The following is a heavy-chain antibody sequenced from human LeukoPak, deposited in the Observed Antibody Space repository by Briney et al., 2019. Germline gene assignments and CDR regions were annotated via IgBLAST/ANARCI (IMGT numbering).Heavy chain of an antibody. CDR1: GGSISSGGYY. D-gene: IGHD3-22*01. V-gene: IGHV4-39*01. CDR3: ARHQRSRSGYSRDADY. CDR2: IYYSGST. Sequence: PSETLSLTCTVSGGSISSGGYYWSWIRQHPGTGLEWIGYIYYSGSTYYNPSPKSRVTISVDTSKNQFSLKLSSVTAADTAVYYCARHQRSRSGYSRDADYWGQGTLVTVSS. J-gene: IGHJ4*02.